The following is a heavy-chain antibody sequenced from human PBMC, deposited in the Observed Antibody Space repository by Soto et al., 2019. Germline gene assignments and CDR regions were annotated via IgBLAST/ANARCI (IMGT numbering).Heavy chain of an antibody. Sequence: GGSLRLSCAASGFTFNSYGMHWVRQGPGNGLEWVAFISYDSTKTYYADSVKGRFTISRDNSKNTLYLQMNSLRAEDTAVYYCAKTSDPKGSSAFDIWGQGTMVTVSS. D-gene: IGHD2-15*01. V-gene: IGHV3-30*18. CDR3: AKTSDPKGSSAFDI. CDR1: GFTFNSYG. J-gene: IGHJ3*02. CDR2: ISYDSTKT.